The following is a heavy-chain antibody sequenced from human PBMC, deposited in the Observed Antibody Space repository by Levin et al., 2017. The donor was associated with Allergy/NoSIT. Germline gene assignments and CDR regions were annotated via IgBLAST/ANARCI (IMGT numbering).Heavy chain of an antibody. D-gene: IGHD2-15*01. CDR1: NYSGKSFFY. CDR2: IFQSGRA. Sequence: SETLSLTCAASNYSGKSFFYWGWIRQSPTKGLEWIASIFQSGRAYYAPSLKSRLTISTDTAKSHLSLKLRSVTAADPATYYCARDGRWGQGILVTVSS. CDR3: ARDGR. V-gene: IGHV4-38-2*02. J-gene: IGHJ4*02.